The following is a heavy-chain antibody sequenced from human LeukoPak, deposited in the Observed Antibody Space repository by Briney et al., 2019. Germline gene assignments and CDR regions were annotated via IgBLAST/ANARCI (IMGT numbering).Heavy chain of an antibody. Sequence: PGGSLRLSCAASGFTFSSYWIHWVRQAPGKGLVWVSRINGDGGTSTYADSVRGRFTISRDNARNTVYLQMNSLGAEDTAVYYCARSSYQPYFDYWGRGTLVTVSS. D-gene: IGHD1-26*01. CDR2: INGDGGTS. CDR1: GFTFSSYW. J-gene: IGHJ4*02. V-gene: IGHV3-74*01. CDR3: ARSSYQPYFDY.